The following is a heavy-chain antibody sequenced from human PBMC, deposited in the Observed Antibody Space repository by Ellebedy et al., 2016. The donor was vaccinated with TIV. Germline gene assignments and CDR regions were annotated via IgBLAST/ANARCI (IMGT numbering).Heavy chain of an antibody. V-gene: IGHV1-69*10. CDR3: ARVGNYYGGKPSYYFDY. CDR1: GGTFSSYG. CDR2: IIPILGKA. Sequence: AASVKVSCKASGGTFSSYGISWVRQAPGQGLEGMGGIIPILGKANYAQKFQGRVTITADESTSTAYMELSSLRSEDTAVYYCARVGNYYGGKPSYYFDYWGQGTLVTVSS. D-gene: IGHD4-23*01. J-gene: IGHJ4*02.